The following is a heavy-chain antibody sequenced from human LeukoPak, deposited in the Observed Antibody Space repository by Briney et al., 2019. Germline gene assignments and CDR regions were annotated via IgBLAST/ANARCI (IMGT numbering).Heavy chain of an antibody. V-gene: IGHV3-33*01. CDR1: GFSLTTYG. CDR2: IWYDGGRK. CDR3: ARDGGSGIDY. Sequence: GGSLRLSCAASGFSLTTYGTHWLRQAPGKGLEWVAVIWYDGGRKFYGDSVKGRFTVSRDTSENTMYLQMNTLRVDDTAVYYCARDGGSGIDYWGQGTLVTVSS. J-gene: IGHJ4*02. D-gene: IGHD3-10*01.